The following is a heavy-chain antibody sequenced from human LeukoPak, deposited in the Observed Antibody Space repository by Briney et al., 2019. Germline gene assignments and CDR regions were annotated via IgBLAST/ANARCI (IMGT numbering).Heavy chain of an antibody. J-gene: IGHJ6*02. CDR1: GYTFTSYD. V-gene: IGHV1-8*01. CDR3: ARGRLAVAGTYYYYGMDV. D-gene: IGHD6-19*01. CDR2: MNPNSGNT. Sequence: GASVKVSCKASGYTFTSYDINWVRQATGQGLEWMGWMNPNSGNTGYAQKFQGRVTMTRNTSISTAYMELSSQRSEDTAVYYCARGRLAVAGTYYYYGMDVWGQGTTVTVSS.